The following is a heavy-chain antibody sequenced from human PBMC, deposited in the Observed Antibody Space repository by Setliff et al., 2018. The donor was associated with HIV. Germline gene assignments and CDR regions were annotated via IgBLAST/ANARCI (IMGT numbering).Heavy chain of an antibody. CDR2: LNPSGST. Sequence: ASVKVSCKASGNTFTKYYMHWVRQAPGQGLEWMGILNPSGSTVSAQKFRGRVTMTRDTSTNTVYMELSGLRSEDTALYYCAKYIPGPAINSGRIKNWFDPWGEGTLVTVSS. CDR3: AKYIPGPAINSGRIKNWFDP. V-gene: IGHV1-46*01. J-gene: IGHJ5*02. D-gene: IGHD6-19*01. CDR1: GNTFTKYY.